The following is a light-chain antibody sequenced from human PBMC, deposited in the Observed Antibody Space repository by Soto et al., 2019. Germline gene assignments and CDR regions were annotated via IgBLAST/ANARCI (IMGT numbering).Light chain of an antibody. Sequence: EIVLTQSPGTLSVSPVERATLSCRASQRVSSKLAWYQQKPGQAPRLLFYGASTGATGIPARFSGSGSETEFTLSISSLQSEDFAVYYCQQYNNWPGTFGQGTKVEIK. V-gene: IGKV3-15*01. CDR2: GAS. CDR3: QQYNNWPGT. J-gene: IGKJ1*01. CDR1: QRVSSK.